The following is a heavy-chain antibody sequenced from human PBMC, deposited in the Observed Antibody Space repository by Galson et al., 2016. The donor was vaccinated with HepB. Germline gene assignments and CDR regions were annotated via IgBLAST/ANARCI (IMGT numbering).Heavy chain of an antibody. D-gene: IGHD2-8*01. CDR3: GRGQNMVYSPGDY. CDR2: ITPNGGRK. J-gene: IGHJ4*02. Sequence: SLRLSCAASGFTFSGHWMHWVRQAPGKGLVWVSSITPNGGRKVYADFVKGRFTISRDNAGNTLFLQMNSLRDDDSALYFCGRGQNMVYSPGDYWGQGTLVTVSS. V-gene: IGHV3-74*01. CDR1: GFTFSGHW.